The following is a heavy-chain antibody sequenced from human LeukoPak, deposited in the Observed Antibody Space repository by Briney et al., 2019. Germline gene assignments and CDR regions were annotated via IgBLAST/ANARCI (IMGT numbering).Heavy chain of an antibody. CDR2: ILYSGST. J-gene: IGHJ4*02. V-gene: IGHV4-30-4*01. CDR1: GGSISSGDYY. D-gene: IGHD3-9*01. Sequence: SQTLSLTCTVSGGSISSGDYYWSWVRQPPGEGLEWIAHILYSGSTYYNPSLKSRLTISVDTSKNQFSLNLTSVTAADTAVYYCADYDILTSYAPDWGQGILVTVSS. CDR3: ADYDILTSYAPD.